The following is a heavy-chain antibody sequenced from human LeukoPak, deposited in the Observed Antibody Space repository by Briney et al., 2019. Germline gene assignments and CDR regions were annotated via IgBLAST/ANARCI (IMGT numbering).Heavy chain of an antibody. CDR3: ARGTYYDFWSGYYDPHYFDY. CDR1: GYTFTSYY. V-gene: IGHV1-2*02. D-gene: IGHD3-3*01. Sequence: ASVKVSCKASGYTFTSYYMHWVRQAPGQGLEWMGWINPNSGGTNYAQKFQGRVTMTRDTSISTAYMELSRLRSDDTAVYYCARGTYYDFWSGYYDPHYFDYWGQGTLVTVSS. CDR2: INPNSGGT. J-gene: IGHJ4*02.